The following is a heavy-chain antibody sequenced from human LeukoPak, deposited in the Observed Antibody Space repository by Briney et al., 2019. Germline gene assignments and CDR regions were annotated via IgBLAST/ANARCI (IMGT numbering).Heavy chain of an antibody. CDR3: ATTSLGYCSSTSCYGMDV. J-gene: IGHJ6*02. Sequence: GGSLRLSCAAAGFTFSSYWMSWVRQAPGKGLEWVANIKQDGSEKYYVDSVKGRFTISRDNAKNSLYLQMNSLRAEDTAVYYCATTSLGYCSSTSCYGMDVWGQGTTVTVSS. V-gene: IGHV3-7*01. CDR1: GFTFSSYW. CDR2: IKQDGSEK. D-gene: IGHD2-2*01.